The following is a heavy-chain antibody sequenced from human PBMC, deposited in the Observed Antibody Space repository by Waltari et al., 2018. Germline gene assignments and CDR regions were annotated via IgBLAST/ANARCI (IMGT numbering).Heavy chain of an antibody. Sequence: EVQLVESGGGLVQPGGSLRLSCAASGFTFSSYWMSWVRQAPGKGLEWVANIKQDGSEKYYVDSVKGRFTISRDNAKNSLYLQMNSLRAEDTAVYYCARDYCSSTSCYIFAAWYYFDYWGQGTLVTVSS. J-gene: IGHJ4*02. CDR1: GFTFSSYW. V-gene: IGHV3-7*01. CDR2: IKQDGSEK. D-gene: IGHD2-2*02. CDR3: ARDYCSSTSCYIFAAWYYFDY.